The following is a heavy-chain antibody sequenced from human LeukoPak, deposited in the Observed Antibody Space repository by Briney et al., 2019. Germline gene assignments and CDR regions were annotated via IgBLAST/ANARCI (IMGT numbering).Heavy chain of an antibody. CDR1: GDSISNGGSISNGGHY. V-gene: IGHV4-31*03. CDR3: AREKMIAVSNHYYGMDV. J-gene: IGHJ6*02. Sequence: PSQTLSLTCTVSGDSISNGGSISNGGHYWSWIRQFPGKGLEWIGYIYHSGNTYYNPSLESRVSMSVDTSNNRFSLKLNSVTAEDTAVYYCAREKMIAVSNHYYGMDVWGQGTTVTVSS. CDR2: IYHSGNT. D-gene: IGHD3-22*01.